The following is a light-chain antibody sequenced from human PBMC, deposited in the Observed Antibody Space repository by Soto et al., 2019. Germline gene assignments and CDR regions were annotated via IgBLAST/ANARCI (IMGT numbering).Light chain of an antibody. Sequence: DIQMTQSPSTLSASVGDRVTITCRASQSISSWLAWYQQKPGKAPKLLVYRASSLESRVPSRFSGSGSGTEFTLTISSLQPDDFATYYCQQYNSYSHTFGQGTKLEIK. CDR1: QSISSW. CDR2: RAS. V-gene: IGKV1-5*03. CDR3: QQYNSYSHT. J-gene: IGKJ2*01.